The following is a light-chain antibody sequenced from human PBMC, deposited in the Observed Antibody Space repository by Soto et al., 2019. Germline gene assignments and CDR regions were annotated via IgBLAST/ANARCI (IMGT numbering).Light chain of an antibody. CDR2: GAS. J-gene: IGKJ1*01. CDR3: QQYNSYPWT. CDR1: QSVSDW. V-gene: IGKV1-5*02. Sequence: DIQMTQSPSTLSASVGDRVTIVCRASQSVSDWLAWYQQRPGKAPKVLIYGASSLDSGVPSRFSGSGSGTEFTLTISSLQPDDFATDYCQQYNSYPWTFGQGTKVE.